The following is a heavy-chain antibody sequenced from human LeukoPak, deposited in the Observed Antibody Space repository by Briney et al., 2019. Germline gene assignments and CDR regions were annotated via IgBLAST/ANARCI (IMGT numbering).Heavy chain of an antibody. J-gene: IGHJ4*02. CDR1: GGSISSGSYY. CDR3: EYYYDGGGYPM. CDR2: IYTSGDT. Sequence: SQTLSLTCTVSGGSISSGSYYWSWIRQPAGKGLEWIGRIYTSGDTNYNPSLKSRVTMSEDTSKRQFSLKLCSVSAADTAVYYCEYYYDGGGYPMWGQGTLVTVSS. V-gene: IGHV4-61*02. D-gene: IGHD3-22*01.